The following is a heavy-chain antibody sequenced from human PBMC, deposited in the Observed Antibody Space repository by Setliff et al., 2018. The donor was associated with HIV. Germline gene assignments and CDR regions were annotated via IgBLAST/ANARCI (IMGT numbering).Heavy chain of an antibody. Sequence: SETLSLTCTVSGGSISSHFWSWIRQPPGKGLEWIGSIYYSGSTDYNPSLKSRVTISVVTSKNQFSLKLSSVTAADTAVYYCARGTLYYDYVWGTPFPFDYWGQGTPVTV. V-gene: IGHV4-59*11. J-gene: IGHJ4*02. CDR1: GGSISSHF. CDR3: ARGTLYYDYVWGTPFPFDY. CDR2: IYYSGST. D-gene: IGHD3-16*01.